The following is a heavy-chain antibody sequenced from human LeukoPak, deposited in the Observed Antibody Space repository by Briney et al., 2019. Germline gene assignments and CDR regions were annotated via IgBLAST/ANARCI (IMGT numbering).Heavy chain of an antibody. D-gene: IGHD3-22*01. CDR1: GGSISSSSYY. J-gene: IGHJ6*03. CDR3: AKISSGYYYYMDV. CDR2: IYYSGST. V-gene: IGHV4-39*07. Sequence: SETLSLTCTVSGGSISSSSYYWGWIRQPPGKGLEWIGSIYYSGSTNYNPSLKSRVTISVDTSKNQFSLKLSSVTAADTAVYYCAKISSGYYYYMDVWGKGTTVTISS.